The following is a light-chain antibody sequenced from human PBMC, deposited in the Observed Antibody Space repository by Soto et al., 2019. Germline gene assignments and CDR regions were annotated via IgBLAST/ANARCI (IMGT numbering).Light chain of an antibody. Sequence: QSVLTQPPSVSGAPGQRVTISCTGSSSNIGAGYDVHWYQQLPGTAPKLLIYGNINRPSGVPDRFSGSKSGTSASLAITGLQAGDEADYYCQSYDSSLSGVVFGGGTKLTVL. CDR1: SSNIGAGYD. V-gene: IGLV1-40*01. CDR2: GNI. J-gene: IGLJ2*01. CDR3: QSYDSSLSGVV.